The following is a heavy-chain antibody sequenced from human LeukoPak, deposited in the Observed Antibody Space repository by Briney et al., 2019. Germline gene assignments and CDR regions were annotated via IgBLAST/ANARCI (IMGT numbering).Heavy chain of an antibody. V-gene: IGHV3-74*01. CDR2: INSDGSST. D-gene: IGHD5-12*01. J-gene: IGHJ4*02. Sequence: GGSLRLSCAASGFTFSSYAMSWVRQAPGKGLEWVSRINSDGSSTSYADSVKGRFTISRDNAKNTLYLQMNSLRVEDTAVYYCANRWLPDYWGQGTLVTVSS. CDR3: ANRWLPDY. CDR1: GFTFSSYA.